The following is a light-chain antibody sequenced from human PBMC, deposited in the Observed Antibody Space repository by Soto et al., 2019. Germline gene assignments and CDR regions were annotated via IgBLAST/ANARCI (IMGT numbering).Light chain of an antibody. CDR3: QSYDSSNHRV. CDR1: SGSIASNY. Sequence: LTQPHSVSESPGKTVTISCTRSSGSIASNYVQWYQQRPGSAPTTVIYEDNQRPSGVPDRFSGSIDSSSNSASLTISGLKTEDEADYYCQSYDSSNHRVFGGGTKVTVL. J-gene: IGLJ2*01. CDR2: EDN. V-gene: IGLV6-57*04.